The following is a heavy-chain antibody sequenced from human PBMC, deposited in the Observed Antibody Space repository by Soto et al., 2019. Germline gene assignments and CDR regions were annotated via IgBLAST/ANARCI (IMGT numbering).Heavy chain of an antibody. D-gene: IGHD1-7*01. CDR2: IPNDGSDN. Sequence: QVQLVESGGGVVQPGRSLRLSCVASGFTFSSYAMHWVRQAPGKGLDWVAVIPNDGSDNYYADSVKGRFTISRDNSKNTQYLQMNSLRPEDTAVYFCARDALELRNPAAQFGFWGQGTLVTVSS. J-gene: IGHJ4*02. V-gene: IGHV3-30-3*01. CDR1: GFTFSSYA. CDR3: ARDALELRNPAAQFGF.